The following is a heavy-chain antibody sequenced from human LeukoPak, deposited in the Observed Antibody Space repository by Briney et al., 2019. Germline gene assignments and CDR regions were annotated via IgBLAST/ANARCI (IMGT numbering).Heavy chain of an antibody. D-gene: IGHD3-3*01. Sequence: GGSLRLSCAASGFTFSSYAMSWVRQAPGKGLEWVSAISGSGGSTYYADSVKGRFTISRDNSKNTLYLQMNSLRAEDTAVYYCAAERVGVVIQYYFDYWGQGTLVTVSS. CDR3: AAERVGVVIQYYFDY. CDR2: ISGSGGST. CDR1: GFTFSSYA. V-gene: IGHV3-23*01. J-gene: IGHJ4*02.